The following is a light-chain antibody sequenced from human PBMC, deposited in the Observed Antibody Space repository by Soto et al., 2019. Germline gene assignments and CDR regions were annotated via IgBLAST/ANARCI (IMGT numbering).Light chain of an antibody. CDR2: RNN. J-gene: IGLJ1*01. Sequence: SVLTQLPSASGTPGQRVTISCCGSSSNIGSNYVYWYQQLPGTAPKLLIYRNNQRPSGVPDRFSGSKSGTSASLAISGLRSEDEADYYCAAWDDSLSGYVFGTGTKVTVL. V-gene: IGLV1-47*01. CDR3: AAWDDSLSGYV. CDR1: SSNIGSNY.